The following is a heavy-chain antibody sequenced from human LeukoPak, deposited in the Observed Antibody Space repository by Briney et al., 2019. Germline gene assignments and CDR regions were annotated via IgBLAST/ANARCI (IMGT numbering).Heavy chain of an antibody. Sequence: PSETLSLTCTVSGGSIRTYYWSWIRQPPGKGLEWIGFIYYSGSTKYNPSLKSRVTISVDTSKNQFSLKLSSVTAADTAVYYCARAGWAQKYYYGSGSYSYAFDIWGQGTMVTVSS. CDR3: ARAGWAQKYYYGSGSYSYAFDI. V-gene: IGHV4-59*01. D-gene: IGHD3-10*01. J-gene: IGHJ3*02. CDR1: GGSIRTYY. CDR2: IYYSGST.